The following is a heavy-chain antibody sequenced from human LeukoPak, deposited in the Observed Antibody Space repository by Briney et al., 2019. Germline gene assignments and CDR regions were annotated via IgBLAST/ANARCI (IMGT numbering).Heavy chain of an antibody. Sequence: GGSLRLTCAASGFTFSDYGMHWVRQAPGKGLEWVALIFYDGSNKYYADSVKGRFTISRDNSRNTLYLQMNSLRVEDTAVYYCATDRATRYFDYWGQGSLVTVSS. V-gene: IGHV3-33*01. CDR1: GFTFSDYG. CDR3: ATDRATRYFDY. CDR2: IFYDGSNK. D-gene: IGHD1-1*01. J-gene: IGHJ4*02.